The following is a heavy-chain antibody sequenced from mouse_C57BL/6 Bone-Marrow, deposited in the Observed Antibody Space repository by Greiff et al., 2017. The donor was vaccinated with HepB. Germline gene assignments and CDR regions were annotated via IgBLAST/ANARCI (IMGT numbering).Heavy chain of an antibody. CDR1: GYAFSSSW. D-gene: IGHD4-1*01. V-gene: IGHV1-82*01. CDR2: IYPGDGDT. CDR3: ARCLANWAYTGFDY. Sequence: VQVVESGPELVKPGASVKISCKASGYAFSSSWMNWVKQRPGKGLEWIGRIYPGDGDTNYNGKCKGKATLTADKSSSTAYMQLSSLTSEDSAVYFCARCLANWAYTGFDYWGQGTTLTVSS. J-gene: IGHJ2*01.